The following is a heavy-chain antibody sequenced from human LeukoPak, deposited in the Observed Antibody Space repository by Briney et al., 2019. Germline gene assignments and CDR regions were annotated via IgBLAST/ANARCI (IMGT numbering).Heavy chain of an antibody. CDR1: GYTLTELS. J-gene: IGHJ4*02. D-gene: IGHD3-10*01. CDR2: FDPEDGET. V-gene: IGHV1-24*01. CDR3: ATVPYGSGDYFDY. Sequence: ASVKVSCKVSGYTLTELSMHWVRQAPGKGLEWMGGFDPEDGETIYAQKFQGRVTMTEDTSTDTAYMELSSLTSEDTAVYYCATVPYGSGDYFDYWGQGTLVTVSS.